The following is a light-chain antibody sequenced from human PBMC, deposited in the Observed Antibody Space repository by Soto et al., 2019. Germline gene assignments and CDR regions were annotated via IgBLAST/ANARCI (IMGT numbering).Light chain of an antibody. CDR2: DVN. Sequence: QSVLTQPHSVSGSPGQSVTISCTRTSSDVGAYNFASWYQQRPGTAPRLIIYDVNKRPSGVPDRFSGSKSGNTASLTISGLQAEDEADYYCCSYAGNYKYVFGSGTKVTVL. J-gene: IGLJ1*01. V-gene: IGLV2-11*01. CDR1: SSDVGAYNF. CDR3: CSYAGNYKYV.